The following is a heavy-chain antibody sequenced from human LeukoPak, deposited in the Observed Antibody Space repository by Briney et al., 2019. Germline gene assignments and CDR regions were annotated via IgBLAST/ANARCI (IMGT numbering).Heavy chain of an antibody. J-gene: IGHJ3*02. D-gene: IGHD2-2*01. CDR1: GYTFTSYG. Sequence: GASVKVSCKASGYTFTSYGISWVRQAPGQGLEWMGWISAYNGNTNYAQKLQGRGTMTTDTSTSTAYMELRSLRSDDTAVYYCARDIVVVPAAMDAFDIWGQGTMVTVSS. CDR3: ARDIVVVPAAMDAFDI. V-gene: IGHV1-18*01. CDR2: ISAYNGNT.